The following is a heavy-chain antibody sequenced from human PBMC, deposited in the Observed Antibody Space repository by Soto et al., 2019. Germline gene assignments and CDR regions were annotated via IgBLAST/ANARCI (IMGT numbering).Heavy chain of an antibody. CDR1: GGSISGTTYS. CDR3: AGGQGPAAGHSNFAY. D-gene: IGHD6-13*01. V-gene: IGHV4-30-2*01. CDR2: IYDSGNT. Sequence: QLQLQESGSGLVKPSQTLSLTCAVSGGSISGTTYSWSWIRQPPGKGLEWIGYIYDSGNTYYNPSLKSQFPIPVTSSKTRFPLNLVSGPAGATAGYYWAGGQGPAAGHSNFAYGGQGPLVTSPQ. J-gene: IGHJ4*02.